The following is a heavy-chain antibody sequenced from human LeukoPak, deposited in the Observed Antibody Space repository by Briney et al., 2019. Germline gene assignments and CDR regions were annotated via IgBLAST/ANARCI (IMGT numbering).Heavy chain of an antibody. D-gene: IGHD5-24*01. V-gene: IGHV4-34*01. CDR3: AVLRDGSFYYFDY. Sequence: SETLSLTCAVYGGSFSGYYWSWIRQPPGKGLEWIGEINHSGSTNYNPSLKSRVTISVDTSKNQFSLKLSSVTAADTAGYYCAVLRDGSFYYFDYWGQGTLVTVSS. CDR2: INHSGST. J-gene: IGHJ4*02. CDR1: GGSFSGYY.